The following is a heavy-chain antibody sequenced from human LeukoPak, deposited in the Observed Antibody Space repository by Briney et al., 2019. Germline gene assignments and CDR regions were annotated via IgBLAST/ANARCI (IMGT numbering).Heavy chain of an antibody. CDR1: GYTCNSYE. Sequence: ASVKVSCKASGYTCNSYEINWVRQATGQRLEWMGWMNPDSGDTGYAQKFQGRVTMTRDTSISTAYMELNSLSSEDTAVYYCARGFPVFHLRNRNWFDPWDQGTLVTVSS. CDR3: ARGFPVFHLRNRNWFDP. J-gene: IGHJ5*02. CDR2: MNPDSGDT. D-gene: IGHD3-10*01. V-gene: IGHV1-8*01.